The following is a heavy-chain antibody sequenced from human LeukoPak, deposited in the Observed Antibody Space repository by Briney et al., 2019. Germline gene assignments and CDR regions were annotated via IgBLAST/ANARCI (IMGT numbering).Heavy chain of an antibody. Sequence: GGSLRLSCAASGFTFSSYSMIWVRQAPGKGLEWVSSISSSSSYIYYADSVKGRFTISRDNAKNSLYLQMNSLRAEDTAVYYCARDREGVVLDYWGQGTLVTVSS. CDR1: GFTFSSYS. D-gene: IGHD1-26*01. CDR2: ISSSSSYI. CDR3: ARDREGVVLDY. V-gene: IGHV3-21*01. J-gene: IGHJ4*02.